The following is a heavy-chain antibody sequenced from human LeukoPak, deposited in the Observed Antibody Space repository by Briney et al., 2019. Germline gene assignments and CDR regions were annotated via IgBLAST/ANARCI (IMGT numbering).Heavy chain of an antibody. CDR2: IYYSGST. CDR1: GGSISSYY. CDR3: ARHYGTLWYYYYMDV. D-gene: IGHD3-10*01. Sequence: PSETLSLTFTVSGGSISSYYWSWIRQPPGKGLEWIGYIYYSGSTNYNPSLKSRVTISVDTSKNQFSLKLSSVTAADTAVYYCARHYGTLWYYYYMDVWGKGTTVTVSS. V-gene: IGHV4-59*01. J-gene: IGHJ6*03.